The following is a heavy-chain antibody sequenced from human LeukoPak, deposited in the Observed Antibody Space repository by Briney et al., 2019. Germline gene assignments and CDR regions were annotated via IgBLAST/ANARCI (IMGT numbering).Heavy chain of an antibody. CDR3: ARRTRYCSGGSCYSTFDY. V-gene: IGHV4-59*08. CDR2: IYYIGST. Sequence: SETLSLTCTVSGGSISSYYWSSIRQPPGKGLEWIGYIYYIGSTNYHPSLKGRVTITVDTSKNQFSLKLSSVTAADTAVYYCARRTRYCSGGSCYSTFDYWGQGTLVTVSS. CDR1: GGSISSYY. J-gene: IGHJ4*02. D-gene: IGHD2-15*01.